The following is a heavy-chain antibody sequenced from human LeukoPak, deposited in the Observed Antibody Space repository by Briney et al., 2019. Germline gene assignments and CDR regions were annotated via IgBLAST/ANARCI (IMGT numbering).Heavy chain of an antibody. V-gene: IGHV3-30*03. Sequence: GRSLRLSCAASGFTFSSYGMHWVRQAPGKGLEWVAVISYDGSNKYYADSVKGRFTISRDNSKNTLYLQMNSLRAEDTAVYYCARGYGDYSMDYWGQGTLVTVSS. CDR1: GFTFSSYG. CDR2: ISYDGSNK. D-gene: IGHD4-17*01. J-gene: IGHJ4*02. CDR3: ARGYGDYSMDY.